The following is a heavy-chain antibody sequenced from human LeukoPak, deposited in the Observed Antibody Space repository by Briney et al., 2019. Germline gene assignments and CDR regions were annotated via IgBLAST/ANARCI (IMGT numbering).Heavy chain of an antibody. CDR1: GGSISSSSYY. CDR2: IYYSGST. J-gene: IGHJ4*02. CDR3: ARELELRGAFFDY. Sequence: SETLSLTCTVSGGSISSSSYYWGWIRQPPGKGLEWIGSIYYSGSTYYNPSLKSRVTISVDTSKNQFSLKLSSVTAADTAVYYCARELELRGAFFDYWGQGTLVTVSS. D-gene: IGHD1-7*01. V-gene: IGHV4-39*07.